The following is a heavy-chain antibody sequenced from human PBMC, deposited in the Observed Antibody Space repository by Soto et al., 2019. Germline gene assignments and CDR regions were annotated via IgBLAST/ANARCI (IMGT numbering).Heavy chain of an antibody. Sequence: QVQLVQSGAEVQKPGSSVKVSCKASGGTFSSYAISWVRQAPGQGLEWMGGIIPIFGTANYAQKFQGRVTITADESTSTAYMELSSLRSEDTAVYYCARSYCTNGVCYYYYGMDVWGQGTTVTVSS. D-gene: IGHD2-8*01. CDR3: ARSYCTNGVCYYYYGMDV. CDR1: GGTFSSYA. J-gene: IGHJ6*02. V-gene: IGHV1-69*01. CDR2: IIPIFGTA.